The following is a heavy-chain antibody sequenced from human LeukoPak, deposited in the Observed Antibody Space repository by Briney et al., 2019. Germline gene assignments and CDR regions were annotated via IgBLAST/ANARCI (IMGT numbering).Heavy chain of an antibody. J-gene: IGHJ4*02. CDR2: INHSGST. V-gene: IGHV4-34*01. D-gene: IGHD5-24*01. CDR3: ARGGRRWLRYPYYFDY. CDR1: GGSFSGYY. Sequence: PSETLSLTCAVYGGSFSGYYWSWIRQPPGKGLEWIGEINHSGSTNYNPSLKSRVTISVDTSKNQFSLKLSSVTAADTAVYYCARGGRRWLRYPYYFDYWGQGTLVTVSS.